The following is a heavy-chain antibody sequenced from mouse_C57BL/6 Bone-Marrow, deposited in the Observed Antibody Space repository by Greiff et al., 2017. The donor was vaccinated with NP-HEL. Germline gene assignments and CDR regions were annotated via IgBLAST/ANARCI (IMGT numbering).Heavy chain of an antibody. CDR3: ARVEVITAVVAEYDFGG. V-gene: IGHV1-80*01. CDR2: IYPGDGNT. CDR1: GYAFTSYW. J-gene: IGHJ2*01. Sequence: VQLQQSGAELVKPGASVKLSCKASGYAFTSYWMNWVKQRPGQGLEWIGQIYPGDGNTNYNGKFKGKATLTAAKSSSTAYMQLSSLTTEDSAVYFCARVEVITAVVAEYDFGGWGHTTTLTVAT. D-gene: IGHD1-1*01.